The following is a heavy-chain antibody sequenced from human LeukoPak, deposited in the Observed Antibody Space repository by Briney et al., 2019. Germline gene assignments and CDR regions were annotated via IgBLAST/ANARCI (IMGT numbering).Heavy chain of an antibody. CDR1: GYTFTSYD. D-gene: IGHD3-3*01. Sequence: GASVKVSCKASGYTFTSYDINWVRQATGQGLEWVGIINPSGGSTSYAQKFQGRVTMTRDTSISTAYMELSRLRSDDTAVYYCARIPHEYYDFWSGYPVLGWGQGTLVTVSS. J-gene: IGHJ4*02. CDR3: ARIPHEYYDFWSGYPVLG. CDR2: INPSGGST. V-gene: IGHV1-46*01.